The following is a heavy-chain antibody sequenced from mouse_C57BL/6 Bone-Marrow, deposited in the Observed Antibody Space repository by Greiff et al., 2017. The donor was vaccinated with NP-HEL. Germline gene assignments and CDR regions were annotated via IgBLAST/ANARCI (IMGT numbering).Heavy chain of an antibody. D-gene: IGHD2-3*01. CDR3: ARDWIPYDGYYGFDY. Sequence: EVHLVESGGGLVKPGGSLKLSCAAPGSTFSSYAMSGVRRTPEKRLEWVATISDGGSYTDYPDNVKGRFTISRDNAKNNLYLQMSHLKSEDTAMYYCARDWIPYDGYYGFDYWGQGTTLTVSS. J-gene: IGHJ2*01. CDR2: ISDGGSYT. V-gene: IGHV5-4*01. CDR1: GSTFSSYA.